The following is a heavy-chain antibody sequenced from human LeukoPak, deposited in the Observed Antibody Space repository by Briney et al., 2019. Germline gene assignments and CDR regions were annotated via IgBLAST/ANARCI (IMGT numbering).Heavy chain of an antibody. D-gene: IGHD6-13*01. CDR2: ISSSGSTI. CDR1: GFTFSSYE. Sequence: GGSLRLSCAASGFTFSSYEMNWVRQAPGKGLEWDSYISSSGSTIYYADSVKGRFTISRDNAKNSLYLQMNSLRAEDTAVYYCATYSSGIAAEAWQPWGQGTLVTVSS. CDR3: ATYSSGIAAEAWQP. V-gene: IGHV3-48*03. J-gene: IGHJ5*02.